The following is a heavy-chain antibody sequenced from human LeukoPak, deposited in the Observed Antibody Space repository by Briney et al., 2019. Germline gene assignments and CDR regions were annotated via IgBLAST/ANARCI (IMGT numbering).Heavy chain of an antibody. J-gene: IGHJ4*02. D-gene: IGHD3-22*01. V-gene: IGHV5-10-1*01. CDR1: GYDLTNFW. CDR2: IDPSDSNT. CDR3: ARHFYDTNPLDY. Sequence: ESLETSLKSLGYDLTNFWLSWVRQMPGKGLGLMGMIDPSDSNTNYSPSFQGHVTISADRSISTAFLQWSSLKASASAMYYCARHFYDTNPLDYWGQGTLVTVAS.